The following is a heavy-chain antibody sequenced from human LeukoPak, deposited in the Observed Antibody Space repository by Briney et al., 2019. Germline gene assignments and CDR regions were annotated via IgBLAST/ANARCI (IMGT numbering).Heavy chain of an antibody. D-gene: IGHD2-15*01. CDR3: AREADCSGGSCYRGAFDI. J-gene: IGHJ3*02. Sequence: PGGSLRLSCAASGFTFDDYGMSWVRQAPGKGLEWVSGINWNGGSTGYADSVKGRFTISRDSSKNTLFLQMNSLRAEDTAVYYCAREADCSGGSCYRGAFDIWGQGTMVTVSS. CDR2: INWNGGST. CDR1: GFTFDDYG. V-gene: IGHV3-20*04.